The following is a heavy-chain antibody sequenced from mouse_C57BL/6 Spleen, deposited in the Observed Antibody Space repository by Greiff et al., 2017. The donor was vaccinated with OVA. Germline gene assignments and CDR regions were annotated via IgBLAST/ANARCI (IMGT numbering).Heavy chain of an antibody. CDR1: GYTFTSYD. CDR3: VSGSSSFAY. Sequence: QVQLKESGPELVKPGASVKLSCKASGYTFTSYDINWVKQRPGQGLEWIGWIYPRDGSTKYNEKFKGKATLTVDTSSSTAYMELHSLTSEDSAVYFCVSGSSSFAYWGQGTLVTVSA. V-gene: IGHV1-85*01. J-gene: IGHJ3*01. CDR2: IYPRDGST. D-gene: IGHD1-1*01.